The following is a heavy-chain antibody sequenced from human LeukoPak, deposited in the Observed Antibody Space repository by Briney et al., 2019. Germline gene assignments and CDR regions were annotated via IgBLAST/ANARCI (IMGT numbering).Heavy chain of an antibody. V-gene: IGHV3-15*01. CDR2: IKGKTDGGTT. CDR3: TTPTRSGSYSYYFDY. CDR1: GFTFNNAW. J-gene: IGHJ4*02. Sequence: GGSLRLSCAASGFTFNNAWMSWVRQAPGKGLEWVGLIKGKTDGGTTDYAAPVKGRFTISRDDSKNTLYLQMNSLKTEDTAVYYCTTPTRSGSYSYYFDYWGQGTLATVSS. D-gene: IGHD3-10*01.